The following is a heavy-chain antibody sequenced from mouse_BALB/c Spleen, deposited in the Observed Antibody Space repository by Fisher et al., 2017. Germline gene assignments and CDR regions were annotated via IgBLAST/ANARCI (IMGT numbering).Heavy chain of an antibody. CDR3: ARDWPFTVDYWYFDV. D-gene: IGHD1-1*01. Sequence: KFKGKATLTVDNSSSTAYMQLSSLASEDSAVYYCARDWPFTVDYWYFDVWGAGTTVTVSS. J-gene: IGHJ1*01. V-gene: IGHV1-69*02.